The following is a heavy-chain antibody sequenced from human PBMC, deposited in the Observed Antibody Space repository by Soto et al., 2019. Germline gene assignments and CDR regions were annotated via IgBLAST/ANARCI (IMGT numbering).Heavy chain of an antibody. V-gene: IGHV2-70*01. J-gene: IGHJ4*02. Sequence: SGPTLVNPTQTLTLTCTFSGFSLSTSGMCVSWIRQPPGKALEWLALIDWDDDKYYSTSLKTRLTISKDTSKNQVVLTMTNMDPVDTATYYCARSTYYYDSSGYYDYWGQGALVTVSS. CDR1: GFSLSTSGMC. CDR2: IDWDDDK. D-gene: IGHD3-22*01. CDR3: ARSTYYYDSSGYYDY.